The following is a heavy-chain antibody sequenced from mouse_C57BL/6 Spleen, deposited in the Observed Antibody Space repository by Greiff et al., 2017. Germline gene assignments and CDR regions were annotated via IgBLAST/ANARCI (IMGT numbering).Heavy chain of an antibody. CDR1: GYSITSGYD. D-gene: IGHD1-1*01. J-gene: IGHJ2*01. CDR3: ARRGSSYSFDY. CDR2: ISYSGST. V-gene: IGHV3-1*01. Sequence: EVQLVESGPGMVKPSQSLSLTCTVTGYSITSGYDWHWIRHFPGNKLEWMGYISYSGSTNYNPSLKSRISITHDTSKNHFFLKLNSVTTEDTATYYCARRGSSYSFDYWGQGTTLTVSS.